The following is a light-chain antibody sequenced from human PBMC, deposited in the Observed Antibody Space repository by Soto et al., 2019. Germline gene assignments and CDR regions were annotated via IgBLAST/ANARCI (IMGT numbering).Light chain of an antibody. CDR1: QSISSW. Sequence: DIQMTQSPSTLSASVGDRVTITCRASQSISSWLAWYQQKPGKAPKVLIYKASSLESGVPSRFSGSGSGTEFTLTISSLQPDDFGTYYCQQYDSYPRTFGQGTSVEI. CDR3: QQYDSYPRT. V-gene: IGKV1-5*03. J-gene: IGKJ1*01. CDR2: KAS.